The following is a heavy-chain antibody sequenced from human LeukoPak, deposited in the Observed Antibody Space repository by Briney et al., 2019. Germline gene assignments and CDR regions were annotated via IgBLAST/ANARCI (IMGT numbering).Heavy chain of an antibody. D-gene: IGHD3-3*01. CDR1: GFTVSSNY. V-gene: IGHV3-66*01. CDR3: AKEGYDFWSGPFN. Sequence: GGSLRLSCAASGFTVSSNYMSWVRQAPGKGLEWVSVIYSGGSTYYADSVKGRFTISRDNSKNTLYLQMNSLRAEDTAVYYCAKEGYDFWSGPFNWGQGTLVTVSS. J-gene: IGHJ4*02. CDR2: IYSGGST.